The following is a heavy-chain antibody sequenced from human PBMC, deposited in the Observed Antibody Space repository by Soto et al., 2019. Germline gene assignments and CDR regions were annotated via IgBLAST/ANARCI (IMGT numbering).Heavy chain of an antibody. CDR2: ISYDGSNK. CDR1: GFTFSSYG. V-gene: IGHV3-30*18. J-gene: IGHJ4*02. D-gene: IGHD5-18*01. CDR3: AKAGSWLLAPDFDY. Sequence: GGSLRLSCAASGFTFSSYGMHWVRQAPGKGLEWVAVISYDGSNKYYADSVKGRFTISRDNSKNTLYLQMNSLRAEDTAVYYCAKAGSWLLAPDFDYWGQGTLVTVSS.